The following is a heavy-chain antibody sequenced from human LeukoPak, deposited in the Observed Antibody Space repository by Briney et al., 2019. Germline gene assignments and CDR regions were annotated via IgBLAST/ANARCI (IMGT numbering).Heavy chain of an antibody. CDR1: GFTFSSYG. CDR3: AKKSAGSYYNGPDY. J-gene: IGHJ4*02. CDR2: ISYDGSNK. Sequence: GRSLRLSCTASGFTFSSYGKHCVRQAPGKGLEWVTVISYDGSNKNCADSVKGRFTISRDNYKNTLYLQRNSLRAEDTAVYYCAKKSAGSYYNGPDYWGQGTLVTVSS. V-gene: IGHV3-30*18. D-gene: IGHD3-10*01.